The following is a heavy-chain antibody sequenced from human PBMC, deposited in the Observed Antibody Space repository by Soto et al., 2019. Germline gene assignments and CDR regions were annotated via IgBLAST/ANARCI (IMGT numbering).Heavy chain of an antibody. D-gene: IGHD3-3*01. Sequence: QLQLQESGPGLVKPSETLSLTCPVSGGSISSSSYYWGWIRQPPGKGLEWIGSIYYSGSTYYNPSLKRRVPISGDTFQNQFSLKLSSVTAADKAVYYCATTVLRFLEWFPQRGPFDYWGQGTLVTGYS. V-gene: IGHV4-39*01. CDR2: IYYSGST. CDR3: ATTVLRFLEWFPQRGPFDY. CDR1: GGSISSSSYY. J-gene: IGHJ4*02.